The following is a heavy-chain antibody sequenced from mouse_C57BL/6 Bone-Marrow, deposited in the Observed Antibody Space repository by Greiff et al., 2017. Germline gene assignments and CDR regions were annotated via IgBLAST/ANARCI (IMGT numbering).Heavy chain of an antibody. V-gene: IGHV1-55*01. CDR3: ARGGRKLDWDY. CDR2: IYPGSGST. D-gene: IGHD4-1*01. CDR1: GYTFTSYW. Sequence: VQLQQPGAELVKPGASVKMSCQASGYTFTSYWITWVKQRPGQGLEWIGDIYPGSGSTNYNEKFKSKATLTVDTSSSTAYMQLSSLTSEDSAVYYCARGGRKLDWDYWGQGTTLTVSS. J-gene: IGHJ2*01.